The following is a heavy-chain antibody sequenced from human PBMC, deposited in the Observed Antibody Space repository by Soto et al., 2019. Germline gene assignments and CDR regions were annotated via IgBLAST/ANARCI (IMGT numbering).Heavy chain of an antibody. J-gene: IGHJ4*02. Sequence: GASVKVSCKASGYTFSGYYIHWVRQAPGQGLEWMGWIVPKSGDTKYTQKFQGRVTMTRDTSVNTAYMELSRLRSDDTAVYYCARDYSNYGFDYWGQGTLVTVSS. CDR3: ARDYSNYGFDY. D-gene: IGHD4-4*01. V-gene: IGHV1-2*02. CDR1: GYTFSGYY. CDR2: IVPKSGDT.